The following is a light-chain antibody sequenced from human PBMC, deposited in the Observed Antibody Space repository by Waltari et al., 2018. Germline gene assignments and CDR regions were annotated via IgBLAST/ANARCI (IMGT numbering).Light chain of an antibody. J-gene: IGLJ2*01. V-gene: IGLV1-47*01. CDR3: AAWDDSLSGL. CDR2: RNN. Sequence: QSVLTQPPSASGTPGQRVTISCSGSSSNIGSNYVYWYQQLPGTAPKLLIYRNNQRPSGVPARFSGSHSGTSASLAISGLRAEDEADYYCAAWDDSLSGLFGGGTKLTVL. CDR1: SSNIGSNY.